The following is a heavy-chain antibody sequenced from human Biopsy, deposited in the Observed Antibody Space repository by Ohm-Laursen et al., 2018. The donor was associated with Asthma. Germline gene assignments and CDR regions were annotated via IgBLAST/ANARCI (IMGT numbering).Heavy chain of an antibody. Sequence: GATVKVSCKTSGYTFNSAGITWVRQAPGQGLEWMGGISVYNGNTKVAQKLQDRVTMITDTSTSPAYMELRSLRSDETAVYFCASAMDYSPYYGIDVWGQGTTVTVS. J-gene: IGHJ6*02. CDR1: GYTFNSAG. CDR3: ASAMDYSPYYGIDV. CDR2: ISVYNGNT. D-gene: IGHD3-10*01. V-gene: IGHV1-18*01.